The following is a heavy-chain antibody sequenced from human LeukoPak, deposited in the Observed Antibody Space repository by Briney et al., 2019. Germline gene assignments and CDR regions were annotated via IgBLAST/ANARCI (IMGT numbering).Heavy chain of an antibody. CDR3: ARYSSGWPRSDYFDY. CDR1: GYTFTSYY. V-gene: IGHV1-46*01. J-gene: IGHJ4*02. D-gene: IGHD6-19*01. CDR2: INPSGGST. Sequence: ASVKVSCKASGYTFTSYYMHWVRQAPGQGLEWMGIINPSGGSTNYAQKFQGRVTITADESTSTAYMELSSLRSEDTAVYYCARYSSGWPRSDYFDYWGQGTLVTVSS.